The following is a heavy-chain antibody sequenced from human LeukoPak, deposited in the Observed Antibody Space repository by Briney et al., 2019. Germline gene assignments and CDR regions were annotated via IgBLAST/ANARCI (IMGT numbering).Heavy chain of an antibody. Sequence: GESLRLSCTASGFTVSSSYMTWVPQAPGKGREGVSLFYSGGGTYYPDSVKGRFTISRHNFENTLYLQMNSLRAEDPAVYYCARVGVGTVAGNYFDDWGQGALVTVSS. CDR3: ARVGVGTVAGNYFDD. CDR2: FYSGGGT. CDR1: GFTVSSSY. D-gene: IGHD6-19*01. J-gene: IGHJ4*02. V-gene: IGHV3-53*04.